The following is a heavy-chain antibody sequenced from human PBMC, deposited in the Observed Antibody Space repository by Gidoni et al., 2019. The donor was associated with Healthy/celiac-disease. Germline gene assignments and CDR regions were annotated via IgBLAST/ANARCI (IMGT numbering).Heavy chain of an antibody. J-gene: IGHJ5*02. CDR1: GGTFRSYA. D-gene: IGHD6-6*01. CDR2: IIPIFGTA. CDR3: ARDPGQLVPGNWFDP. Sequence: QVQLVQSGAEVTKPGSSVKVSCKPSGGTFRSYALSWVRQSPGQGLGWMGGIIPIFGTANYAQKLQGRVTITADESTSTAYMELSSLRSEDTAVYYCARDPGQLVPGNWFDPWGQGTLVTVSS. V-gene: IGHV1-69*01.